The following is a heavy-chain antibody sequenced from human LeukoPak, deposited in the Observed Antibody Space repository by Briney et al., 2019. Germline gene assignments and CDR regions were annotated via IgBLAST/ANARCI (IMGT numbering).Heavy chain of an antibody. Sequence: GGSLRLSCAASGFTFSSYAMHWVRQAPGKGLEYVSAISSNGGSTYYANSVKGRFTISRDNSKNTLYLQMGSLRAEDMAVYYCARVRGYCSSTSCYSEGGYYYYYYMDVWGKGTTVAVSS. CDR2: ISSNGGST. J-gene: IGHJ6*03. CDR1: GFTFSSYA. V-gene: IGHV3-64*01. D-gene: IGHD2-2*01. CDR3: ARVRGYCSSTSCYSEGGYYYYYYMDV.